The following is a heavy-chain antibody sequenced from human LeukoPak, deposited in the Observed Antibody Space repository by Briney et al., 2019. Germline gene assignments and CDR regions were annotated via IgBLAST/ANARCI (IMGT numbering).Heavy chain of an antibody. CDR3: AREDYYGSGSHPFDY. D-gene: IGHD3-10*01. J-gene: IGHJ4*02. Sequence: SVKVSCKASGGTFGSYAISWVRQAPGQGLEWMGRIIPIFGTANYAQKFQGRVTITTDESTSTAYMELSSLRSEDTAVYYCAREDYYGSGSHPFDYWGQGTLVTVSS. CDR2: IIPIFGTA. CDR1: GGTFGSYA. V-gene: IGHV1-69*05.